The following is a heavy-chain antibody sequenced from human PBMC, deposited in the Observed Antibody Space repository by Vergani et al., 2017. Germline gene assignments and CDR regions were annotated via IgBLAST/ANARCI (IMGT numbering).Heavy chain of an antibody. CDR1: GGSFNTYY. CDR2: IYSTVST. Sequence: QLQLQESGPGLVKPSETLSLTCTVSGGSFNTYYWSWIRQSPGKGLEWIGYIYSTVSTNYNPSLNSRVTMSVDTSKNQFSLKLRSVTAADTAVYFCARVMYRDEASTGYRLEGMDIWGQGTTVTISS. CDR3: ARVMYRDEASTGYRLEGMDI. V-gene: IGHV4-59*13. J-gene: IGHJ6*02. D-gene: IGHD3-9*01.